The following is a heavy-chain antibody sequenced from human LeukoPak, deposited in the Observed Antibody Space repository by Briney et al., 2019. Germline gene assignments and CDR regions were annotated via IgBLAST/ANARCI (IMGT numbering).Heavy chain of an antibody. CDR2: INPSGRDT. D-gene: IGHD5-12*01. J-gene: IGHJ4*02. V-gene: IGHV3-23*01. Sequence: GGSLRLSCTASGFTFSSFAMTWVRQAPGQALEWVSSINPSGRDTYYADSVKGRFTVSRDNSKSTLYLQMNSLRAEDTALYYCAKRVPYSATSAYFDYWGQGTLVTVSS. CDR1: GFTFSSFA. CDR3: AKRVPYSATSAYFDY.